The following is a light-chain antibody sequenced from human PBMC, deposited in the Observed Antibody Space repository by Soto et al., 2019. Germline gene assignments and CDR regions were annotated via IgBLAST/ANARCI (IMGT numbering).Light chain of an antibody. J-gene: IGKJ4*01. CDR3: QQSYSNPLVT. CDR1: QSIRSY. Sequence: DIQMTQSPSSLSASVGDRVTIICRASQSIRSYLNWYQQKPGKAPKLLIYTASSLQSGVPSRFSGSGSGTDFTLTISSLQPEDFATYYCQQSYSNPLVTFGGGTKVEIK. V-gene: IGKV1-39*01. CDR2: TAS.